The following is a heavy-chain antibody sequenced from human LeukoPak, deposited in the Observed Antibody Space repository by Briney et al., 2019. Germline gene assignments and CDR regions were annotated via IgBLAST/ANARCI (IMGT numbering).Heavy chain of an antibody. CDR2: IYYSGST. CDR1: VGSVTRHY. CDR3: ATRPGSGWAGVFDY. J-gene: IGHJ4*02. D-gene: IGHD6-19*01. V-gene: IGHV4-59*02. Sequence: SETLSLTCTVSVGSVTRHYWSWIRQPPGKGLEWIGYIYYSGSTNYNPSLKSRVTISMDTSKSQFSLKLHSVTAADTAVYYCATRPGSGWAGVFDYWGQGALVTVSS.